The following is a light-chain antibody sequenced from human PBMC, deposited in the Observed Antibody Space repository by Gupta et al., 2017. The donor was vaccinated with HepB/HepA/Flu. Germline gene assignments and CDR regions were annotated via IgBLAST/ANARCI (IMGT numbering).Light chain of an antibody. CDR1: QNINSY. V-gene: IGKV1-39*01. CDR2: GAS. Sequence: DIQMTQSPSSLSASVGDRVNISCRASQNINSYLNWYHQRPGKAPKLLIYGASSLLGGVPSRFRGSGSGTDFTLTVSRLQPEDFATYYCQQTHSLPQTFGHGTKVDFK. CDR3: QQTHSLPQT. J-gene: IGKJ3*01.